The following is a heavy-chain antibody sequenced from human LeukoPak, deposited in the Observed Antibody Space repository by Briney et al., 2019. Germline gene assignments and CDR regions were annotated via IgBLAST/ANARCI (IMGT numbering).Heavy chain of an antibody. CDR1: GYTXTAYA. Sequence: ASVKVSCKSSGYTXTAYAMHWVRQAPGQGLEWMGWITPSDGANYAQKFQGRVTMTRDTSMSTAYMDLNRLTSDDTAVYFCARDRYGDGFAHFDYWGQGTLVTVSS. D-gene: IGHD5-24*01. J-gene: IGHJ4*02. CDR3: ARDRYGDGFAHFDY. CDR2: ITPSDGA. V-gene: IGHV1-2*02.